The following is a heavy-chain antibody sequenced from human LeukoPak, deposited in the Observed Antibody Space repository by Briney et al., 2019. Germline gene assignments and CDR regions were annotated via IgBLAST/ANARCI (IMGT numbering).Heavy chain of an antibody. J-gene: IGHJ4*02. V-gene: IGHV3-48*03. D-gene: IGHD3-10*01. Sequence: GGSLRLSCAASGFTFSSYETNWVRQAPGKGLEWVSYISNSGNTIYYADSVKGRFTISRDNAKNSLYLQMNSLRAEDTAVYYCARRSRGTGSWYYFDYWGQGTLVTVSS. CDR1: GFTFSSYE. CDR3: ARRSRGTGSWYYFDY. CDR2: ISNSGNTI.